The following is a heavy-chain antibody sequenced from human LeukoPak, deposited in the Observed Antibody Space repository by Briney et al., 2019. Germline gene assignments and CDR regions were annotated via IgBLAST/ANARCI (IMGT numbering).Heavy chain of an antibody. V-gene: IGHV3-30*03. J-gene: IGHJ4*02. CDR2: ISYDGSNA. Sequence: GGSLRLSCAASGFTFSNYDMHWVRQAPGRGLEWVAVISYDGSNAYYADSVEGRFTISRDNSKNTLYLQMNSLRPEDTAVYYCARTSSRGWYDPSDYWGQGTLVTVSS. CDR3: ARTSSRGWYDPSDY. D-gene: IGHD6-19*01. CDR1: GFTFSNYD.